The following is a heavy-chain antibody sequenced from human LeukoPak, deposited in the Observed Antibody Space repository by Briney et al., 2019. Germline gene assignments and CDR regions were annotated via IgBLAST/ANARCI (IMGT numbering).Heavy chain of an antibody. D-gene: IGHD6-13*01. J-gene: IGHJ4*02. CDR3: ARGPGSSWYSDY. Sequence: GGSLRLSCAASGFTVSSNYMNWVRQAPGRGLEWVSIIYSGDDTYYADSVTGRFTISRDNSKNTLYLQMNSLRAEDTAVYYCARGPGSSWYSDYWGQGTLVTVSS. CDR1: GFTVSSNY. V-gene: IGHV3-66*02. CDR2: IYSGDDT.